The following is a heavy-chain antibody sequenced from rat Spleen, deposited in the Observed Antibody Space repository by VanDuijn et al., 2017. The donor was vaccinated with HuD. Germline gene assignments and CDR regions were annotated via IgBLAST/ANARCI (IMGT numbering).Heavy chain of an antibody. CDR1: GFTFNNYW. CDR3: ARHYYSFDY. V-gene: IGHV5-31*01. Sequence: EVQLVETGGGLVQPGRSLKLSCVASGFTFNNYWMTWIRQAPGKGLEWVATITHNDGSTYYPDSVKGRFSISRDNVKSTLYLQMDSLRSEDTATYYCARHYYSFDYWGQGVLVTVSS. J-gene: IGHJ2*01. CDR2: ITHNDGST. D-gene: IGHD1-2*01.